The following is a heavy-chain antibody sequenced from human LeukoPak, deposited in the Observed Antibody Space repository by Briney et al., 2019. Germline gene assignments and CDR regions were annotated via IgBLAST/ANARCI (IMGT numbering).Heavy chain of an antibody. Sequence: SETLSLTCTVSGDSIVSGHYWGWIRQPPGQGLEWVGSVYHSGSIYYNPSLKSRVIMSVGTSKNQFSLKLSSLTAADTAIYYCAREIYYDSSAYDYWGQGTLVTVSS. CDR2: VYHSGSI. D-gene: IGHD3-22*01. CDR3: AREIYYDSSAYDY. J-gene: IGHJ4*02. V-gene: IGHV4-38-2*02. CDR1: GDSIVSGHY.